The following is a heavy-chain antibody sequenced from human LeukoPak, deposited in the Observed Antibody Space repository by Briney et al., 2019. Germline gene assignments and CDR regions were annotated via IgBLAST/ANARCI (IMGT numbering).Heavy chain of an antibody. D-gene: IGHD5-12*01. CDR2: ISTSGSTT. Sequence: GGSLRLSCAASGFTFSSFEVNWVRQAPGKGLEWVSYISTSGSTTYYADSVKGRFTISRDNAKSSLYLQMNSLRAEDTAIYYCVREMGGYPFDHWGQGTLVTVSS. CDR3: VREMGGYPFDH. J-gene: IGHJ4*02. CDR1: GFTFSSFE. V-gene: IGHV3-48*03.